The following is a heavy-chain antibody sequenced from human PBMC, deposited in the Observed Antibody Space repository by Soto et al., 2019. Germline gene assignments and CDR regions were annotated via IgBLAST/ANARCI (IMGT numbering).Heavy chain of an antibody. D-gene: IGHD2-2*01. V-gene: IGHV4-34*01. J-gene: IGHJ4*02. CDR3: ARGPVPAAPRYYFDY. Sequence: PSETLSLTCAVYGGSFSGYYWSWIRQPPGKGLEWIGEINHSGSTNYNPSLKSRVTISVDTSKNQFSLKLSSVTAADTAVYYCARGPVPAAPRYYFDYWGQGTLVTVSS. CDR1: GGSFSGYY. CDR2: INHSGST.